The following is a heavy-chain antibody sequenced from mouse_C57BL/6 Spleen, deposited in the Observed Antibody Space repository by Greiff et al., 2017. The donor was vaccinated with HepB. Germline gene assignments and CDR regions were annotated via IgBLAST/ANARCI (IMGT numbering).Heavy chain of an antibody. J-gene: IGHJ3*01. CDR3: AKHSDDGYPGPFAY. V-gene: IGHV2-9*01. CDR2: IWGGGST. CDR1: GFSLTRYG. D-gene: IGHD2-3*01. Sequence: VQRVESGPGLVAPSQSLSITCTVSGFSLTRYGVDWVRQPPGKGLEWLGVIWGGGSTNYNSALMSSLSISKDNSKSQVFLKMNSLQTDDTAMYYCAKHSDDGYPGPFAYWGQGTLVTVSA.